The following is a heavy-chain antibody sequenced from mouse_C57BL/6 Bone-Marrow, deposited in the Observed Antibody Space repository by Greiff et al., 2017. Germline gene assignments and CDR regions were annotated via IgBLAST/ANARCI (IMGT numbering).Heavy chain of an antibody. D-gene: IGHD1-1*01. CDR3: ARSFSTTVVPYYYAMDY. Sequence: QVQLQQSGTELVKPGASVKLSCKASGYTFTSYWMHWVKQRPGQGLEWIGNINPSNGGTNYNEKFKSKATLTVDKSSSTAYMQLSSLTSEDSAVYDGARSFSTTVVPYYYAMDYWGQGTSVTVSS. CDR2: INPSNGGT. J-gene: IGHJ4*01. CDR1: GYTFTSYW. V-gene: IGHV1-53*01.